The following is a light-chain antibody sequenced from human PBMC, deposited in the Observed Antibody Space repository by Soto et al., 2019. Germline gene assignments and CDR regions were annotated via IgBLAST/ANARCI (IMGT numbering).Light chain of an antibody. CDR1: QDIRTS. CDR2: GAC. J-gene: IGKJ3*01. Sequence: DIQMTQSPSSLSASVGARISITCQASQDIRTSLSWFQQKPGRAPNLLIYGACNLETGVPSRFRGSGSVTDFTFTISSLQPEALATYYCQQYDTLPPFTFGPGTKVHI. V-gene: IGKV1-33*01. CDR3: QQYDTLPPFT.